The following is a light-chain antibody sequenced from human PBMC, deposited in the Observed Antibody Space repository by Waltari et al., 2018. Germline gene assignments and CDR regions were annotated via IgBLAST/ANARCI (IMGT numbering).Light chain of an antibody. Sequence: QSALTQPASVSGSPGPSITISCTGTSSDVGGYHYVSWYQQYPDKAPKLMHYDVRKRASGVSNRFSGSNYGNTASLTISGLQAEDEADYYCCSYAGSSTHVLFGGGTKLTVL. CDR3: CSYAGSSTHVL. CDR2: DVR. V-gene: IGLV2-23*02. J-gene: IGLJ2*01. CDR1: SSDVGGYHY.